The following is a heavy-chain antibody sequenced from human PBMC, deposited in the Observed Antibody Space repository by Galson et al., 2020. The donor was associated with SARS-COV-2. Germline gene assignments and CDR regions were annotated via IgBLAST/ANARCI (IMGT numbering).Heavy chain of an antibody. J-gene: IGHJ4*02. D-gene: IGHD2-21*01. Sequence: ASVKVSCKASGYTFTGYYMNWVRQAPGRGLEWLGWINPNSGGTMFAQKFQDRFTMTRDTSISTVYMELTRLRSDDTAVYYCARGGESMALGAHVYWGQGTLVTVSS. CDR3: ARGGESMALGAHVY. CDR2: INPNSGGT. V-gene: IGHV1-2*02. CDR1: GYTFTGYY.